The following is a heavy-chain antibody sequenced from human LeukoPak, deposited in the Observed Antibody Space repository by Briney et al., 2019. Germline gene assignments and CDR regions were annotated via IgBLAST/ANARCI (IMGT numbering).Heavy chain of an antibody. CDR2: ISYDGSNK. J-gene: IGHJ4*02. V-gene: IGHV3-30*18. CDR3: AKVFSPEYGDLRIPFDY. CDR1: GYAFSKYG. D-gene: IGHD2-21*02. Sequence: GRSLRLSCAASGYAFSKYGMHWVRQAPGQGPKWVAVISYDGSNKYYADSMKGRFNISRDNSKSTLYLQINSLRAEDTAVYYCAKVFSPEYGDLRIPFDYWGQGVLVTVSS.